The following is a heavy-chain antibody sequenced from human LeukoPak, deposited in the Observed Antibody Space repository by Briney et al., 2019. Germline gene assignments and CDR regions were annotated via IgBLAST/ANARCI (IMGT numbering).Heavy chain of an antibody. D-gene: IGHD2-15*01. V-gene: IGHV1-69*05. CDR1: GGTFSSYA. Sequence: ASVKVSCKASGGTFSSYANSWVRQAPGQGLEWMGGIIPIFGTANYAQKFQGGVTITTDESTSTAYMELSSLRSEDTAVYYCARGAAPVEGYYYYYMDVWGKGTTVTVSS. J-gene: IGHJ6*03. CDR2: IIPIFGTA. CDR3: ARGAAPVEGYYYYYMDV.